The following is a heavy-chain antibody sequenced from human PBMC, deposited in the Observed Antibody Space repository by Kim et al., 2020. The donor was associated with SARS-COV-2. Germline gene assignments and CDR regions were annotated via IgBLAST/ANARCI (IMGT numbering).Heavy chain of an antibody. V-gene: IGHV1-46*01. J-gene: IGHJ4*02. D-gene: IGHD6-13*01. CDR3: ARGRGDSSSWYLVY. Sequence: AQKFQGRVTMTRGTSTSTVYMELSSLRSEDTAVYYCARGRGDSSSWYLVYWGQGTLVTVSS.